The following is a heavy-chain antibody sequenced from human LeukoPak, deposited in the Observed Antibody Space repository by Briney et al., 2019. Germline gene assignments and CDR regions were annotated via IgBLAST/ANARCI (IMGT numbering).Heavy chain of an antibody. Sequence: GGSLTLPCAASGFTFSIFSMHCVPQAPGKALVWVSLIKRDASSTNSADSVKGRFTISRDNAKNTLYLQMNSLRAEDTAVYYCARDWIAVDAFDIWGQGTTVTVSS. J-gene: IGHJ3*02. CDR2: IKRDASST. V-gene: IGHV3-74*01. CDR3: ARDWIAVDAFDI. CDR1: GFTFSIFS. D-gene: IGHD6-19*01.